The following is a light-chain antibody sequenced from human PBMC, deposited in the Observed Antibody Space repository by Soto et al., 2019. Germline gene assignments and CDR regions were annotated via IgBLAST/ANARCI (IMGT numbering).Light chain of an antibody. J-gene: IGKJ1*01. Sequence: EIVMTQSPDTLSVSPGEGGTLSCRASQSLSRNVAWYQQKPGQAPRLLIYGGSTRVTGIPARFSGSGSGTEFTLTISSLQSEDFGDYYCQQYNNWPPVRTFGQGTKVEIK. CDR2: GGS. CDR1: QSLSRN. V-gene: IGKV3-15*01. CDR3: QQYNNWPPVRT.